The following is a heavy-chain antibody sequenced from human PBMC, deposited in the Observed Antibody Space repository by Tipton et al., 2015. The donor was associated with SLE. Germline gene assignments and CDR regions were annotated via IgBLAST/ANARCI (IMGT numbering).Heavy chain of an antibody. CDR2: IYYSGST. Sequence: TLSLTCTISGGSISSSSYYWGWIRQPPGKGLEWIGSIYYSGSTYYNPSLKSRVTISIDTSKRQFSMKLNSVTAADTAVYYCARVYEEGWEFLDDAFDIWGQGTMVTVS. CDR1: GGSISSSSYY. V-gene: IGHV4-39*07. J-gene: IGHJ3*02. CDR3: ARVYEEGWEFLDDAFDI. D-gene: IGHD3-3*01.